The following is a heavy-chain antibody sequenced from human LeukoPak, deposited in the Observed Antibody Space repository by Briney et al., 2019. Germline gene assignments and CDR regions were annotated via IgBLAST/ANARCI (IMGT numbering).Heavy chain of an antibody. J-gene: IGHJ5*02. V-gene: IGHV1-18*04. Sequence: ASVKVSCKASGYTFTSYGISWVRQAPGQGLEWMGWISAYNGNTNYAQKLQGRVTMTTDTSTSTAYMELRSLRSDDTAVYYCARVTMVRGVIMDWFDPWGQGTLVTVSS. CDR2: ISAYNGNT. CDR3: ARVTMVRGVIMDWFDP. D-gene: IGHD3-10*01. CDR1: GYTFTSYG.